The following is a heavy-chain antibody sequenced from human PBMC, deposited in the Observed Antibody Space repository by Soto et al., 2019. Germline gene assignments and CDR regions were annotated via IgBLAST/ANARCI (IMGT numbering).Heavy chain of an antibody. CDR2: ISGSGGST. CDR3: AKAVSLYYYYYYGMDV. Sequence: GGSLRLSCAVSGFTFSSYAMSWVRQAPGKGLEWVSAISGSGGSTYYADSVKGRFTISRDNSKNTLYLQMNSLRAEDTAVYYCAKAVSLYYYYYYGMDVWGQGTTVTVSS. CDR1: GFTFSSYA. J-gene: IGHJ6*02. V-gene: IGHV3-23*01.